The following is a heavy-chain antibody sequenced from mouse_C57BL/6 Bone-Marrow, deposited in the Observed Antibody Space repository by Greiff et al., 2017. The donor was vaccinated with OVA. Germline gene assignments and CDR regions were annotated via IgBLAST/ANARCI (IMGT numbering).Heavy chain of an antibody. CDR1: GYTFTSHW. Sequence: VQLQQSGPELVRPGASVKISCKAPGYTFTSHWMQWVRQRPGQGLEWIGEIFPGCGSTYYNEKFKGKATLTVDKSSSTAYMQLSSLTAEDSAVYFCARVTDYYGISLFAYWGQGTLVTGSA. J-gene: IGHJ3*01. V-gene: IGHV1-56*01. CDR2: IFPGCGST. D-gene: IGHD1-1*01. CDR3: ARVTDYYGISLFAY.